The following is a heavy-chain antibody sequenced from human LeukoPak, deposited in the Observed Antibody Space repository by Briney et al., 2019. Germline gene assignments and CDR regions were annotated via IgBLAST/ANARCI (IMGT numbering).Heavy chain of an antibody. D-gene: IGHD2-8*01. Sequence: PGGSLRLSCAASGFTFSSYAMSWVRQAPGKGLEWVSAISGSGGSTYYADSVKGRFTISRDNSKNTLYLQMSSLRAEDTAVYYCAKDAIVLMVYANHYYYHMDVWGKGTTVTVSS. CDR1: GFTFSSYA. CDR2: ISGSGGST. J-gene: IGHJ6*03. V-gene: IGHV3-23*01. CDR3: AKDAIVLMVYANHYYYHMDV.